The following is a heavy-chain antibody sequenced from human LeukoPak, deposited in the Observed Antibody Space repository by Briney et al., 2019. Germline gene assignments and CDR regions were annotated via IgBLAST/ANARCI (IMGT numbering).Heavy chain of an antibody. D-gene: IGHD3-10*01. CDR1: GGSISSGDYY. V-gene: IGHV4-30-4*01. CDR2: IYYSGST. CDR3: ARADITMVRGVNFLDY. Sequence: PSQTLSLTCTVSGGSISSGDYYWSWIRQPPGKGLEWIGYIYYSGSTYYNPSLKSRVTISVDTSKNQFSLKLSSVTAADTAVYYCARADITMVRGVNFLDYWGQGTLDTVSS. J-gene: IGHJ4*02.